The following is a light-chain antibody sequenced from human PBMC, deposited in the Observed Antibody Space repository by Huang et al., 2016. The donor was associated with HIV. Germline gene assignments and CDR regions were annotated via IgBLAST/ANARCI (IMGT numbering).Light chain of an antibody. CDR1: QSVSTN. CDR3: LQYNTWPKT. CDR2: AAS. Sequence: ETEMTQFPATLSVSPGESATLSCRASQSVSTNLAWYQQKPGEAPRLLIYAASTRAPGGPGRFGGSGSGTWFTLTISSLQSEDFAIYYCLQYNTWPKTFGQGTRVDFK. V-gene: IGKV3-15*01. J-gene: IGKJ1*01.